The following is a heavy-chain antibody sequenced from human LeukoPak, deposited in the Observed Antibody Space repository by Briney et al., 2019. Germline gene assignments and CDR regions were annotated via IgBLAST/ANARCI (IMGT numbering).Heavy chain of an antibody. Sequence: GGSLRLSCAASGFTFSTYTMNWVRQAPGKGLEWVSSISSRSSYIYYADSVKGRFTISRDNAKNSLYLQMNSLRAEDTAVYYCARWHYDSSGYPYLYYFDYWGQGTLVTVSS. J-gene: IGHJ4*02. CDR1: GFTFSTYT. CDR3: ARWHYDSSGYPYLYYFDY. CDR2: ISSRSSYI. V-gene: IGHV3-21*01. D-gene: IGHD3-22*01.